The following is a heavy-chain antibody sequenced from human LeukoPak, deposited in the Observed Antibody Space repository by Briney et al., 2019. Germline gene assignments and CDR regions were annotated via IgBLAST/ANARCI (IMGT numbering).Heavy chain of an antibody. J-gene: IGHJ6*02. CDR3: ARDIIVVPADNYYYYGMDV. V-gene: IGHV1-2*02. D-gene: IGHD2-2*01. Sequence: GASVKVSCKASGYTFTGYYMHWVRQAPGQGLEWMGWINPNSGGTNYAQKFQGRVTMTRDTSISTAYMELSRLRSDDTAVYYCARDIIVVPADNYYYYGMDVWGQGTTVNVSS. CDR2: INPNSGGT. CDR1: GYTFTGYY.